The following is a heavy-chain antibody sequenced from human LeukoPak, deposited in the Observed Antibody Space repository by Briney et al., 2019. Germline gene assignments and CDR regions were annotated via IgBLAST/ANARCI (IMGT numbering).Heavy chain of an antibody. CDR2: ISSSSSYI. J-gene: IGHJ4*02. Sequence: GGSLRLSCAASGFTFSSYSMNWVHQAPGKGLEWVSSISSSSSYIYYADSVKGRFTISRDNSKNTLYLQMNSLRAEDTAVYYCARDNRLDYWGQGTLVTVSS. D-gene: IGHD1-14*01. CDR1: GFTFSSYS. CDR3: ARDNRLDY. V-gene: IGHV3-21*01.